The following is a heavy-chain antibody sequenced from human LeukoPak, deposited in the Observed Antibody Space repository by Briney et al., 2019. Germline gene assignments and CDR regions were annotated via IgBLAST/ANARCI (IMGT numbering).Heavy chain of an antibody. D-gene: IGHD2-15*01. CDR2: IKQDGSEK. Sequence: PGGSLRLSCAASGFTFSSYWMSWVRQAPGKGLEWVANIKQDGSEKYYVDSVKGRFTISRDNAKNSLYLQMNSLRAEDTAVYYCARVGSRRGSGGSCYKYWGQGTLVTVSP. V-gene: IGHV3-7*01. J-gene: IGHJ4*02. CDR3: ARVGSRRGSGGSCYKY. CDR1: GFTFSSYW.